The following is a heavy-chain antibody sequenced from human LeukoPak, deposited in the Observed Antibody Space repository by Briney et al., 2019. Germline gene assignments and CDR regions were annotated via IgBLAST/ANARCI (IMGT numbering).Heavy chain of an antibody. V-gene: IGHV3-23*01. D-gene: IGHD3-3*01. CDR3: AKEYYDFWSGYDHDAFDI. CDR2: ISGSGGST. J-gene: IGHJ3*02. Sequence: GGSLRLSCAASGFTFSSFTMSWVRQAPEKGLEWVSAISGSGGSTYYADSVKGRFTISRDNSKNTLYLQMNSLRAEDTAVYYCAKEYYDFWSGYDHDAFDIWGQGTMVTVSS. CDR1: GFTFSSFT.